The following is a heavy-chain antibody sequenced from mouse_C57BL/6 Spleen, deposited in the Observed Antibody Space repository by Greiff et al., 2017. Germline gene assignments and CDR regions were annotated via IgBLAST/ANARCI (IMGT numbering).Heavy chain of an antibody. CDR3: ARLRDDYDDGYYAMDY. J-gene: IGHJ4*01. Sequence: QVQLQQSGAELARPGASVKLSCKASGYTFTSYGISWVKQRTGQGLEWIGEFYPRSGNPYYNEKFKGKATLTAEKSSSTAYMELRSLTSEDSAVYFCARLRDDYDDGYYAMDYWGQGTSVTVSS. V-gene: IGHV1-81*01. D-gene: IGHD2-4*01. CDR1: GYTFTSYG. CDR2: FYPRSGNP.